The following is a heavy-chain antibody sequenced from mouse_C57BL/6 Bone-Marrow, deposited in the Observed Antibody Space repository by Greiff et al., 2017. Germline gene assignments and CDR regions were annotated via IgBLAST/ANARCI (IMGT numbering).Heavy chain of an antibody. CDR2: IYPRSGNT. Sequence: QVQLQQSGAELARPGASVKLSCKASGYTFTSYGISWVKQRTGQGLEWIGEIYPRSGNTYYNEKFKGKATLTADKSSSTAYMGLRSRTSEDSAVYVGARDSRRGFAYWGQGTLVTVAA. J-gene: IGHJ3*01. V-gene: IGHV1-81*01. CDR1: GYTFTSYG. CDR3: ARDSRRGFAY.